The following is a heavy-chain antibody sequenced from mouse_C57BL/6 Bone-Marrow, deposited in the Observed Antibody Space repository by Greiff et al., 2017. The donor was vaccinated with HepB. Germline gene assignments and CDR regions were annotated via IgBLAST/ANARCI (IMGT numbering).Heavy chain of an antibody. D-gene: IGHD2-3*01. J-gene: IGHJ2*01. CDR1: GFTFSSYG. CDR2: ISSGGSYT. CDR3: ARQWLLRPYYFDY. V-gene: IGHV5-6*01. Sequence: EVQGVESGGDLVKPGGSLKLSCAASGFTFSSYGMSWVRQTPDKRLEWVATISSGGSYTYYPDSVKGRFTISRDNAKNTLYLQMSSLKSEDTAMYYCARQWLLRPYYFDYWGQGTTLTVSS.